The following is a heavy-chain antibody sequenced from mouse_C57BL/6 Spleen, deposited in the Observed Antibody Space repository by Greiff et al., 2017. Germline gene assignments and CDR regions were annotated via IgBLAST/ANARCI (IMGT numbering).Heavy chain of an antibody. CDR2: IDPETGGT. CDR3: YYKGGY. V-gene: IGHV1-15*01. CDR1: GYTFTDYE. D-gene: IGHD2-12*01. Sequence: QVHVKQSGAELVRPGASVTLSCKASGYTFTDYEMHWVKQTPVHGLEWIGAIDPETGGTAYNQKFKGKAILTADKSSSTAYMELRSLTSEDSAVYYSYYKGGYWGQGTTLTVSS. J-gene: IGHJ2*01.